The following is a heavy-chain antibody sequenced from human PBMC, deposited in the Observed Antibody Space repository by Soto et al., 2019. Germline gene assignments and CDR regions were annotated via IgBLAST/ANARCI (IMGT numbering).Heavy chain of an antibody. D-gene: IGHD3-22*01. Sequence: GGSLRLSCAASGFTVSSNYMSWVRQAPGKGLEWVSVIYSGGSTYYADSVKGRFTISRDNSKNTLYLQMNSPRAEDTAVYYCARDRDYYDSSGPAEPYGMDVWGQGTTVTVSS. CDR2: IYSGGST. V-gene: IGHV3-53*01. J-gene: IGHJ6*02. CDR3: ARDRDYYDSSGPAEPYGMDV. CDR1: GFTVSSNY.